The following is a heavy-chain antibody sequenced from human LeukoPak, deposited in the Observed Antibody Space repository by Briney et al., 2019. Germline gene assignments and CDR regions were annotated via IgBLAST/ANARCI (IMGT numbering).Heavy chain of an antibody. Sequence: PGGSLRLSCAASEFTFSGYGMHWVRQAPGKGLEWLAVIWYDGSTRYYADSVKGRFTVSRDNSNNTLYLQMNSLRVEDTAVYYCARGGGSGIYTRPLDYWGQGTLVTVSS. V-gene: IGHV3-33*01. CDR3: ARGGGSGIYTRPLDY. CDR2: IWYDGSTR. D-gene: IGHD3-10*01. CDR1: EFTFSGYG. J-gene: IGHJ4*02.